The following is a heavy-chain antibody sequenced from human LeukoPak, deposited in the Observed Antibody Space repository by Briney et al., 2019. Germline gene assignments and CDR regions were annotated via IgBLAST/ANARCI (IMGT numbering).Heavy chain of an antibody. J-gene: IGHJ6*02. CDR2: INWNWDTK. D-gene: IGHD4-23*01. CDR3: AKDTGGNGAYFYAMDV. V-gene: IGHV3-9*01. CDR1: GFAFHNYS. Sequence: GRSLRLSCVGSGFAFHNYSMQWVRRPPARGREGVSAINWNWDTKAYADSVKGRFTISRDRARNSLYMQMDSLRPEDTSLYYCAKDTGGNGAYFYAMDVWGQGTSVTVSS.